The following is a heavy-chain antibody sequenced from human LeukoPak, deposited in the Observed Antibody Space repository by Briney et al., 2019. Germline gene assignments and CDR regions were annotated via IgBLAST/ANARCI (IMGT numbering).Heavy chain of an antibody. V-gene: IGHV1-2*02. CDR2: INPNSGGT. Sequence: ASVKVSCKASGYTFTGYYMHWVRQAPGQGLEWMGWINPNSGGTNYAQKFQGRVTMTTDTSTSTAYMELRSLRSDDTAVYYCARDLNYYDSSGYYDYDAFDIWGQGTMVTVSS. CDR3: ARDLNYYDSSGYYDYDAFDI. CDR1: GYTFTGYY. J-gene: IGHJ3*02. D-gene: IGHD3-22*01.